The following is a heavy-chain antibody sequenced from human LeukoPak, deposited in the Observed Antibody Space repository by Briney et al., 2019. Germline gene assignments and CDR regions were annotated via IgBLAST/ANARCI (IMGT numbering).Heavy chain of an antibody. CDR3: ARQAGSYLSYFDY. V-gene: IGHV4-39*01. CDR1: GXSISSSNDF. D-gene: IGHD1-26*01. J-gene: IGHJ4*02. CDR2: MYYSGST. Sequence: PSETLSLTCTVSGXSISSSNDFWGWIRQPPGKGLVCIVSMYYSGSTYYSPSLKTRVTISVETSKNQFSLQLSSVTAADTAVYYCARQAGSYLSYFDYWGQGTLVTVSS.